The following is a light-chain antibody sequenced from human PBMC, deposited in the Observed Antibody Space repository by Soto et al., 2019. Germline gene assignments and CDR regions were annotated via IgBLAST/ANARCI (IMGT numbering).Light chain of an antibody. Sequence: QSVLTQPPSASGTPGQRVTISCSGSSSNIGSNYVCWYQHLPGTAPKLLIYSNNQRPSRVPDRFSGSKSGTSASLAISGLRSEDEADYYCATWDDSLSGHYVFGTGTKLTVL. V-gene: IGLV1-47*02. J-gene: IGLJ1*01. CDR3: ATWDDSLSGHYV. CDR2: SNN. CDR1: SSNIGSNY.